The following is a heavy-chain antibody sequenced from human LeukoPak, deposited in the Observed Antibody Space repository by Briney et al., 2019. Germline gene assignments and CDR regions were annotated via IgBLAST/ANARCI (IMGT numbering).Heavy chain of an antibody. V-gene: IGHV4-34*01. J-gene: IGHJ4*02. CDR2: INHSGST. Sequence: SETLSLTCAVYGGSFSGYYWSWIRQPPGKGLEWIGEINHSGSTNYNPSLKSRVTISVDTSKNQFSLKLSSVTAADTAVYCCARGSGSRYPPSTHGYYFDYWGQGTLVTVSS. CDR1: GGSFSGYY. CDR3: ARGSGSRYPPSTHGYYFDY. D-gene: IGHD1-26*01.